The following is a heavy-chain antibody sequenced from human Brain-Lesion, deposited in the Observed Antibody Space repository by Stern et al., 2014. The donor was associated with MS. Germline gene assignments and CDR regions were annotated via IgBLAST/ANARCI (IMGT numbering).Heavy chain of an antibody. CDR3: TISSSRYYFDS. CDR2: ISTTASTI. Sequence: VQLVESGGTLVKPGGSLRLSCAASGFIFSDYYMNWIRQAPGQGLEWVSYISTTASTIYYAHSVKGRFTISRDNTKNSLFLQMSSLRAEDTAVYYCTISSSRYYFDSWGLGTLVTVSS. D-gene: IGHD2-2*01. V-gene: IGHV3-11*01. J-gene: IGHJ4*02. CDR1: GFIFSDYY.